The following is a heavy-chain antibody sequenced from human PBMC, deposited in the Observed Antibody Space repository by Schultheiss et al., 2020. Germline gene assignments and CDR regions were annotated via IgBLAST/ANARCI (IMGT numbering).Heavy chain of an antibody. D-gene: IGHD4-17*01. Sequence: SETLSLTCTVSGGSISSYYWSWIRQPPGKGLEWIGYIYYSGSTNYNPSLKSRVTISVDTSKNQFSLKLSSVTAADTAVYYCARFDYGDTEDFDYWGQGTLVTVSS. J-gene: IGHJ4*02. CDR3: ARFDYGDTEDFDY. CDR2: IYYSGST. V-gene: IGHV4-59*08. CDR1: GGSISSYY.